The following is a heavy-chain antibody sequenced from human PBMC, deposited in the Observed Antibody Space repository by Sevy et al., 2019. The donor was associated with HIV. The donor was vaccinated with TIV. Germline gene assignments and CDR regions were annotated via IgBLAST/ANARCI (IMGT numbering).Heavy chain of an antibody. CDR3: TTDLYDYEFWSCYYTSWFDP. D-gene: IGHD3-3*01. J-gene: IGHJ5*02. V-gene: IGHV3-15*01. Sequence: GGSLRLSCAASGFTFSNAWMSWVRQAPGKGLEWVGRIKSKTDGGTTDYAAPVKGRFTISRDDSKNTLYLQMNSLKTEDTAVYYCTTDLYDYEFWSCYYTSWFDPWGQGTLVTVSS. CDR2: IKSKTDGGTT. CDR1: GFTFSNAW.